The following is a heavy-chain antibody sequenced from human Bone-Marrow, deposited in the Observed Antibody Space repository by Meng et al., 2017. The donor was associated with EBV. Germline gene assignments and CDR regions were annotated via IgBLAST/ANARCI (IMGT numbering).Heavy chain of an antibody. D-gene: IGHD2-2*01. CDR3: ARAGYARTYGMNV. V-gene: IGHV1-18*01. CDR1: RYTFTNYG. Sequence: QVQLWQSGAEVKKPRASVKVSCKASRYTFTNYGISWVRQAPGQGLEWMGWISAHSGYTNYAQNFQGRVTMTTDTSTSTAYMEVRSLRSDDAAVYYCARAGYARTYGMNVWGQGTMVTVSS. CDR2: ISAHSGYT. J-gene: IGHJ6*02.